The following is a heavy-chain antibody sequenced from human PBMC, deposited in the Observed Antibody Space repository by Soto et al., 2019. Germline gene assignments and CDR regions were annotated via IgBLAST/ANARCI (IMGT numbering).Heavy chain of an antibody. J-gene: IGHJ5*02. V-gene: IGHV1-69*06. D-gene: IGHD6-19*01. CDR3: SRHPAVAGTPLSSPGWFDP. CDR2: IIPIFGTA. CDR1: GGTFSSYA. Sequence: PGASVKVSCKASGGTFSSYAISWVRQAPGQGLEWMGGIIPIFGTANYAQKFQGRVTITADKSTSTAYMELSSLRSEDTAVYYCSRHPAVAGTPLSSPGWFDPWGQGTLVTSPQ.